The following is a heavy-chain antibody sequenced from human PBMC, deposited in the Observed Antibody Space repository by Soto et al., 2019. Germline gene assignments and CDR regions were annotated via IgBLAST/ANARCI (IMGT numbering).Heavy chain of an antibody. Sequence: ASVKVSCKASGYTFSGFYMHWVRQAPGQGLEWMGWINPNSGGTKSAEKFQGRVTMTRDTSISTACMELSRLTSDDTAVYYCASAAVTGTAGLDFWGQGTQVTVS. CDR3: ASAAVTGTAGLDF. CDR1: GYTFSGFY. J-gene: IGHJ4*02. D-gene: IGHD6-19*01. V-gene: IGHV1-2*02. CDR2: INPNSGGT.